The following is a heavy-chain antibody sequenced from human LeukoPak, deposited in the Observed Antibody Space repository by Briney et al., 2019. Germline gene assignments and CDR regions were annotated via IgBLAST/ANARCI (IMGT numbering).Heavy chain of an antibody. CDR3: AKRGSSGWYLGDFDY. CDR1: EFTFSDYY. J-gene: IGHJ4*02. V-gene: IGHV3-11*01. D-gene: IGHD6-19*01. CDR2: ISSSGSTI. Sequence: PGGSLRLSCAASEFTFSDYYMSWIRQAPGKGLEWVSYISSSGSTIYYADSVKGRFTISRDNAKNSLYLQMNSLRAEDTAVYYCAKRGSSGWYLGDFDYWGQGTPVTVSS.